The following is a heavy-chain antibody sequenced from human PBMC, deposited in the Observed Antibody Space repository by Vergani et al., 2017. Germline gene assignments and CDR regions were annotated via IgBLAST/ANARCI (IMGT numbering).Heavy chain of an antibody. D-gene: IGHD1-1*01. CDR2: IYHADSDT. Sequence: EVELVQSGPEMRKPGESLKISCKGSEYSFGNYWIGWVRQMPGKGLEWMGLIYHADSDTRYSPSFQGQVTISADKSISTAFLQWDSLKATDTALYYCARHTTYTDAWGQGTLVTVSS. CDR3: ARHTTYTDA. V-gene: IGHV5-51*01. CDR1: EYSFGNYW. J-gene: IGHJ5*02.